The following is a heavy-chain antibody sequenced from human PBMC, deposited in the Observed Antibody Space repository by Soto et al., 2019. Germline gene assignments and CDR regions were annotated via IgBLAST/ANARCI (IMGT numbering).Heavy chain of an antibody. V-gene: IGHV1-8*01. D-gene: IGHD3-10*01. CDR1: GNTFTSYD. J-gene: IGHJ4*02. CDR3: ARFRASGSYYLLDY. Sequence: GDSVKVSCKASGNTFTSYDINWVRQATGHGLEWMGWINPNSGNIGYAQKFQGRVTMTRDTAIRTAYMEVSRLRSDDTAVYYCARFRASGSYYLLDYWGQGTLVTVSS. CDR2: INPNSGNI.